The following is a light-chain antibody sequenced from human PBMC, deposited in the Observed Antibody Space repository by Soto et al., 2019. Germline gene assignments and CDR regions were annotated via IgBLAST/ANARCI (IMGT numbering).Light chain of an antibody. J-gene: IGKJ2*01. CDR2: GAP. Sequence: EIVMTQSPATLSVSPGERATLSCRASQSVSSNLAWYQQKPGQAPRLLIYGAPTRATGIPARFSGSGSGTEFTLTISSLQSEDFAVYYCQQYNNWPRQGYTFGQGTKLEIK. CDR1: QSVSSN. CDR3: QQYNNWPRQGYT. V-gene: IGKV3-15*01.